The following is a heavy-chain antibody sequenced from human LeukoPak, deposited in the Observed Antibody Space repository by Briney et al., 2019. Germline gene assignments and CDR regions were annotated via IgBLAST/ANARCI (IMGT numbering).Heavy chain of an antibody. J-gene: IGHJ5*02. D-gene: IGHD2-2*01. CDR3: AKDSAYQLLLYNWFDP. CDR1: GFTFSSYG. V-gene: IGHV3-30*02. Sequence: GGSLRLSCAASGFTFSSYGMHWVRQAPGKGLEWVAFIRFDGSNKYYADSVKSRFTISRDNSKNTLYLQMNSLRAEDTAVYYCAKDSAYQLLLYNWFDPWGQGTLVTVSS. CDR2: IRFDGSNK.